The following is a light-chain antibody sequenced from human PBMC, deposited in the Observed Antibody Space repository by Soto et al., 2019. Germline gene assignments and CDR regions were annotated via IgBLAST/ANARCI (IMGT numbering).Light chain of an antibody. CDR2: DVS. CDR3: SSYTSSSTYNYV. CDR1: SSDVGGYNY. Sequence: QSALTQPASGSGCPGQSITSCCTGASSDVGGYNYVSWYQQHPGKAPKLMIYDVSNRPSGVSNRFSGSKSGNTASLTISGLQAEDEADYYCSSYTSSSTYNYVFGTGT. J-gene: IGLJ1*01. V-gene: IGLV2-14*01.